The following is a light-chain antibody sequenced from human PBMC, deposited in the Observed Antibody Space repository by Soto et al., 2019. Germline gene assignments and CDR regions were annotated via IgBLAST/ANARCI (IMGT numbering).Light chain of an antibody. V-gene: IGKV1-27*01. J-gene: IGKJ3*01. Sequence: DIQMTQSPSSLSASVGDRVTITCRASQGISNYLAWYQQKPGKVPKLLIYAASTLQSGVPPRFSGSGSGTDFTLTISSLQPEDVATYYCQKYNSAPSTFGPGTKVDIK. CDR3: QKYNSAPST. CDR1: QGISNY. CDR2: AAS.